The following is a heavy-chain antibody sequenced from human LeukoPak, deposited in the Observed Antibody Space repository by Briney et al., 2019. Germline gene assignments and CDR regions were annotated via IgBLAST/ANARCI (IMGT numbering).Heavy chain of an antibody. CDR2: INPNSGDT. CDR1: GYTFTGYY. J-gene: IGHJ4*02. CDR3: ARGPQTGLDY. V-gene: IGHV1-2*02. D-gene: IGHD7-27*01. Sequence: GASVKVSCKASGYTFTGYYMHWVRQAPGQGVEWRGWINPNSGDTKYAQTFQGRVTITRDTSITTVYMELSSLRSDDTAVFYCARGPQTGLDYWGQGTLVTVSS.